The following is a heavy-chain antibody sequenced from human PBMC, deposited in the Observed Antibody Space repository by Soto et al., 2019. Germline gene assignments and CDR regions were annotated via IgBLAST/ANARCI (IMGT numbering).Heavy chain of an antibody. D-gene: IGHD3-10*01. CDR3: AESAMVRGGGWFDP. J-gene: IGHJ5*02. V-gene: IGHV3-23*01. CDR1: RFTFSTYA. CDR2: ISGSGANT. Sequence: EVQLLESGGGLVQPGGSLRLSCAASRFTFSTYAMSWVRQAPGKGLEWVSDISGSGANTYEADAVKGRFTITREASKTTMYLQMTGRRAEDPAVYYCAESAMVRGGGWFDPWGQGTLVNVS.